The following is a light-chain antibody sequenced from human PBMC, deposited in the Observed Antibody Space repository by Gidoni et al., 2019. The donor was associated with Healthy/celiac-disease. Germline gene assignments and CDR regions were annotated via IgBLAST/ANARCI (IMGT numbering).Light chain of an antibody. V-gene: IGKV1-33*01. J-gene: IGKJ4*01. CDR2: DAS. CDR3: QPYDSHPLT. Sequence: DIQMTQSPSSLSASVGDRVTITCQASQDISNYLNWYQQKPGKAPKLLLYDASNLETGVPSRFSGSGSVTDFTFTISSLQPDDISTYYCQPYDSHPLTFGGGTKVEIK. CDR1: QDISNY.